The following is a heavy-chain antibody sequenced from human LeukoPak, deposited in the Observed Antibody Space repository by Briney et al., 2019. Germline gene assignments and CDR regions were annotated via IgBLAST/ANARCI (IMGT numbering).Heavy chain of an antibody. D-gene: IGHD6-13*01. V-gene: IGHV3-23*01. Sequence: PGGSLRLSCAASGFTFSNTWMNWVRQAPGKGLEWVSSITDSGGSTYYADSVKGRFTISRDNSKNTLYLQMNSLRAEDTAVYYCAKGKISAADAIDYWGQGTLVTVSS. CDR2: ITDSGGST. J-gene: IGHJ4*02. CDR1: GFTFSNTW. CDR3: AKGKISAADAIDY.